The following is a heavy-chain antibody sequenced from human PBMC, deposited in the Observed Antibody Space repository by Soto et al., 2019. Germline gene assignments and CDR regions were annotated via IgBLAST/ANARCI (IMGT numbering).Heavy chain of an antibody. CDR2: MNPNSGNT. CDR1: GYTFTSYD. Sequence: QVQLVQSGAEVKKPGASVKVSCKASGYTFTSYDINWVRQATGQGLEYLGWMNPNSGNTAYVQKVQGRGTMTWDTSITTAYMALSSLRSEDTAVYFCARGIKYGAYSRWFDPWGQGTLVTVSS. D-gene: IGHD4-17*01. V-gene: IGHV1-8*01. CDR3: ARGIKYGAYSRWFDP. J-gene: IGHJ5*02.